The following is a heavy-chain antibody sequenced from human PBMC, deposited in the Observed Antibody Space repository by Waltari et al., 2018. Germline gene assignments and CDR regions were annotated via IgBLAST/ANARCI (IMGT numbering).Heavy chain of an antibody. J-gene: IGHJ6*02. D-gene: IGHD3-3*01. V-gene: IGHV4-61*09. Sequence: QVQLQESGPGLVKPSQTLSLTCTVSGGSISSGSYYWSWIRQPAGTGLEWIGYIYTSGGTNYNPSLKSRDTISVDTSKNQFSLKLRSEDTAVYYCARTNLRFLEWLSPFSYYYYGMDVWGQGTTVTVSS. CDR1: GGSISSGSYY. CDR3: ARTNLRFLEWLSPFSYYYYGMDV. CDR2: IYTSGGT.